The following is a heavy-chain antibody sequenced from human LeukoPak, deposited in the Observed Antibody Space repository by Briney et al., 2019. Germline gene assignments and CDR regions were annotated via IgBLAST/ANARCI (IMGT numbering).Heavy chain of an antibody. V-gene: IGHV3-30*18. Sequence: PGRSLRLSCAASGFTFSSYGMHWVRQAPGKGREWVAVISYDGSNKYYADSVKGRFTISRDNSKNTLYLQMNSLRAEDTAVYYCAKDIVVVPAAMPLPLDYWGQGTLVTVSS. CDR3: AKDIVVVPAAMPLPLDY. J-gene: IGHJ4*02. D-gene: IGHD2-2*01. CDR1: GFTFSSYG. CDR2: ISYDGSNK.